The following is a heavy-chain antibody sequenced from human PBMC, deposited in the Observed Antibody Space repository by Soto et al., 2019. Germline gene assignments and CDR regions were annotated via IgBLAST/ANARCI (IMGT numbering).Heavy chain of an antibody. Sequence: PSETLSLTCTVSGGSVNSSFYYWGWIRQPPGKGLEWIGSIYYNGRTYSNPSLKSRVTISVDMSKNQFSLNLRSVTVADTAIYFCASSAAVVVTAPFESWGQGILVTAPQ. D-gene: IGHD2-21*02. CDR3: ASSAAVVVTAPFES. CDR1: GGSVNSSFYY. J-gene: IGHJ4*02. V-gene: IGHV4-39*01. CDR2: IYYNGRT.